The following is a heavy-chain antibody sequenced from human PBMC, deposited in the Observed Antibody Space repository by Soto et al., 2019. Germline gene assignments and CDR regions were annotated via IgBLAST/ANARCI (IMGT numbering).Heavy chain of an antibody. J-gene: IGHJ4*02. CDR1: GFIFSNFA. V-gene: IGHV3-23*01. D-gene: IGHD3-10*01. CDR2: IRQSGDRS. CDR3: VTAVRTRLDN. Sequence: HPGGSLRLSCAASGFIFSNFAMYWVRRAPGKGLEWVSSIRQSGDRSSYADSAKGRFTISRDNSKNTLYLQMNGLRLDDTAVYYCVTAVRTRLDNWGTGTLVTVSS.